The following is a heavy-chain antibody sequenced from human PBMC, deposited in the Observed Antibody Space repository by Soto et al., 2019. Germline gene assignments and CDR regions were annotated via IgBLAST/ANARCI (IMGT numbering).Heavy chain of an antibody. D-gene: IGHD6-13*01. V-gene: IGHV1-69*13. J-gene: IGHJ5*02. Sequence: SEKVSCKASGGTFSGYAISSVRQAPGQGLEWMGGIIPIFGTANYAQKFQGRVTITADESTSTAYMELSSLRSEDTAVYYCARGSIAAAGYNWFDRWGQGTLVTVSS. CDR3: ARGSIAAAGYNWFDR. CDR1: GGTFSGYA. CDR2: IIPIFGTA.